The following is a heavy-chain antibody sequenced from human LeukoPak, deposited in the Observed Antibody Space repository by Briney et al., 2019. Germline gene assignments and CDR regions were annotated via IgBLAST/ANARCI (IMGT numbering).Heavy chain of an antibody. J-gene: IGHJ4*02. Sequence: SETLSLTCPVSGGSISSGGYYWSWTRQHPGKGLEWIGYIYYSGSTYYNPSLKSRVTISVDTSKNQFSLKLSSVTAADTAVYYCARDGGATENYFDYWGQGTLVTVSS. CDR3: ARDGGATENYFDY. CDR1: GGSISSGGYY. D-gene: IGHD5-12*01. V-gene: IGHV4-31*03. CDR2: IYYSGST.